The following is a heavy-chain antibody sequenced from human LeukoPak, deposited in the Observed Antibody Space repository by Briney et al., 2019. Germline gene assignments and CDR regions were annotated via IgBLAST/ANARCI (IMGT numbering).Heavy chain of an antibody. D-gene: IGHD3-22*01. Sequence: SETLSLTCTVSGGSISSDYWSWVRQPPGKGREWIGYIYYTGSTHSNPSLKCRVTISLDTSKNQFSLKLSSVTAADTAVYYCAQIRPSTYYDSSGSFDYGGQGPLVTVS. CDR2: IYYTGST. CDR3: AQIRPSTYYDSSGSFDY. J-gene: IGHJ4*02. CDR1: GGSISSDY. V-gene: IGHV4-59*08.